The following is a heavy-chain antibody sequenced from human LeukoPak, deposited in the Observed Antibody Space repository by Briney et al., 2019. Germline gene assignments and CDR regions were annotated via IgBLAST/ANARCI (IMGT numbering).Heavy chain of an antibody. D-gene: IGHD6-19*01. J-gene: IGHJ4*02. CDR2: ISGSGGNT. V-gene: IGHV3-23*01. Sequence: GGSLRLSCAASGFTFNKYGMSWVRQAPGKGLEWVSAISGSGGNTYFADSVKGRFTISRDNSKNTLYLQMNSLRAEDTAVYYCAKGPWLAYPYYFDYWGQGTLVTVSS. CDR1: GFTFNKYG. CDR3: AKGPWLAYPYYFDY.